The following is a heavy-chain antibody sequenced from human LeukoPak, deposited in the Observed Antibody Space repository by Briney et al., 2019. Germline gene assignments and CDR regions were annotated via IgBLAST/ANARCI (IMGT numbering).Heavy chain of an antibody. J-gene: IGHJ4*02. CDR3: ARDRDSSGWLSN. Sequence: SETLSLTCTVSGGSISSYYWSWIRQPPGKGLEWTGYIYYSGSTNYNPSLKSRVTISVDTSKNQFSLKLSSVTAADTAVYYCARDRDSSGWLSNWGQGTLVTVSS. V-gene: IGHV4-59*01. CDR2: IYYSGST. CDR1: GGSISSYY. D-gene: IGHD6-19*01.